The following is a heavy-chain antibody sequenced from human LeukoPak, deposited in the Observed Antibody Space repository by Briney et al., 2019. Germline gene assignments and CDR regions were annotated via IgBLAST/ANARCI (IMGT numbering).Heavy chain of an antibody. D-gene: IGHD3-22*01. Sequence: SDTLSLTCTAPGGSISSYYWSWIRQPAGEGLERNGRIYTSGSTNYNHSLKSRVTMPVDTSKNQFSLKLSSVTAADTAVYYCAREYYYDSSGYYYPYLRGAFDIWGQGTMVTVSS. CDR3: AREYYYDSSGYYYPYLRGAFDI. CDR1: GGSISSYY. V-gene: IGHV4-4*07. J-gene: IGHJ3*02. CDR2: IYTSGST.